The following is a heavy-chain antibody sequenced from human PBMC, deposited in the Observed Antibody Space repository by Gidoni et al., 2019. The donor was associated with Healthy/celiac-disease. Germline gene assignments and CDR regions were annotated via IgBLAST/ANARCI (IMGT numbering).Heavy chain of an antibody. CDR3: AKVPSVTTGY. J-gene: IGHJ4*02. V-gene: IGHV3-23*01. Sequence: EVRLLESGGGLVQPGGSLSLPGAASGFTFSSYAMGWVRQAPGKGLEWGSAISGSGGSTYYADSVKGRFTISRDNSKNTLYLQMNSLRAEDTAVYYCAKVPSVTTGYWGQGTLVTVSS. CDR1: GFTFSSYA. D-gene: IGHD4-17*01. CDR2: ISGSGGST.